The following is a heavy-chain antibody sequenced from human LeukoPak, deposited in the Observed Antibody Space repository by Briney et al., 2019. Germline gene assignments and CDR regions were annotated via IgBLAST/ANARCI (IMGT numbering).Heavy chain of an antibody. CDR3: AKNSVRSGYYYGY. Sequence: GGSLRRSCANSGFTFSSYTMSWLRQAPGKGLEWVSAISSSGGNTYYADSVKGRFTISRDNSKNTLYLQMNSLRAEDTAVYYCAKNSVRSGYYYGYWGQGTLVTVSS. J-gene: IGHJ4*02. V-gene: IGHV3-23*01. D-gene: IGHD3-22*01. CDR2: ISSSGGNT. CDR1: GFTFSSYT.